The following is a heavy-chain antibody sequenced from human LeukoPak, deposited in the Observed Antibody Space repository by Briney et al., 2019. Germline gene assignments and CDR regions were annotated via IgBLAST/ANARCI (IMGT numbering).Heavy chain of an antibody. V-gene: IGHV3-15*01. CDR1: GFTFSDYY. J-gene: IGHJ3*01. CDR2: IKSNSDGGTS. D-gene: IGHD4-17*01. Sequence: GGSLRLSCEASGFTFSDYYMSWVRQAPGKGLEWVGRIKSNSDGGTSDYAAPVKGRFSISRDNSKNTLYLQMNSLKTEDTAVYCCTTIITVTTLGLDFWGQGTMVTVSS. CDR3: TTIITVTTLGLDF.